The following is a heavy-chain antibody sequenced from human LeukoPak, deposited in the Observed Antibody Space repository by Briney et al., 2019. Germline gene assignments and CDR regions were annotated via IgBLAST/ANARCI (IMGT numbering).Heavy chain of an antibody. CDR1: GGSFSGYY. Sequence: KPSETLSLTCAVYGGSFSGYYWSWIRHPPGKGLEWIGEINHSGSTNYNPSLKSRVTISVDTSKNQFSLKLSSVTAADTAVYYCARDSSSTSCPDYWGQGTLVTVSS. D-gene: IGHD2-2*01. CDR2: INHSGST. J-gene: IGHJ4*02. V-gene: IGHV4-34*01. CDR3: ARDSSSTSCPDY.